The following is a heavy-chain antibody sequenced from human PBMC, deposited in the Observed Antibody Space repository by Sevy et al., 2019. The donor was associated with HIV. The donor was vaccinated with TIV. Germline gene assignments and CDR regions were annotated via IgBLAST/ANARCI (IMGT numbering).Heavy chain of an antibody. J-gene: IGHJ5*02. CDR1: GGSISSYY. Sequence: SETLSLTCTVSGGSISSYYWSWIRQPPGKGLEWIGYIYYSGSTNYNPSLKSRVTISVDTSKNQFSLKLSSVTAADTAVYYCARGTVGELELLGNWFDPWGQRTLVTVSS. D-gene: IGHD1-26*01. CDR3: ARGTVGELELLGNWFDP. V-gene: IGHV4-59*01. CDR2: IYYSGST.